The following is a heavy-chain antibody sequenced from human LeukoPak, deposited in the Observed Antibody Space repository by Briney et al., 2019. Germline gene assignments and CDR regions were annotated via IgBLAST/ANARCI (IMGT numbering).Heavy chain of an antibody. CDR2: IRYDGSNK. D-gene: IGHD6-19*01. CDR3: AKRQLEQWLVMDY. Sequence: GGSLRLSCAASGFTFSSYGMHWVRQAPGKGLEWVAFIRYDGSNKYYADSVKGRFTISRDNSKNTLFLQMNSLRGEDTAVYYCAKRQLEQWLVMDYWGQGTLVTVSS. J-gene: IGHJ4*02. CDR1: GFTFSSYG. V-gene: IGHV3-30*02.